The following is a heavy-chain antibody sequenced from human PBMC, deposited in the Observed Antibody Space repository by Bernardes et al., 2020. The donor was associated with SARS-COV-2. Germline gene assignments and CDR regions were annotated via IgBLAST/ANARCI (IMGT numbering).Heavy chain of an antibody. CDR3: VRAVWGIWYFDL. V-gene: IGHV4-34*01. D-gene: IGHD3-16*01. J-gene: IGHJ2*01. Sequence: SETLSLTCAVSGGSLSGYYWNWIRQPPGKGLEWIGEINYSGSTNYNPSLKSRVTISIDTSKNQLSLKLSSVTAADTAVYYCVRAVWGIWYFDLWGRGTLVTVSS. CDR1: GGSLSGYY. CDR2: INYSGST.